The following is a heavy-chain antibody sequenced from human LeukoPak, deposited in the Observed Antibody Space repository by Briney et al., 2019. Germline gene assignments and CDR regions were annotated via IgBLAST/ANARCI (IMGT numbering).Heavy chain of an antibody. J-gene: IGHJ4*02. CDR1: GGSISSSSYY. CDR2: YYYTGTT. Sequence: SETLSLTCTVSGGSISSSSYYWGWIRQPPGKGLEWIGAYYYTGTTYSNPSLKSRVTISVDTSNNQFSLNLTSVTAADTAVYYCARPRGFSYGKGGVLGIGYWGQGALVTVSS. D-gene: IGHD5-18*01. V-gene: IGHV4-39*01. CDR3: ARPRGFSYGKGGVLGIGY.